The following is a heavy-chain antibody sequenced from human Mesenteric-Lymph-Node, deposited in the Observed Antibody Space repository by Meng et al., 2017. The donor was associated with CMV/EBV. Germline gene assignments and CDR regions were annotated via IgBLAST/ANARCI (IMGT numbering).Heavy chain of an antibody. CDR1: GYTFANYY. J-gene: IGHJ4*02. V-gene: IGHV1-2*06. CDR2: ISHHNGDT. Sequence: SGYTFANYYVLWVRQAPEQGPEWMGQISHHNGDTKYAQRYQGKVTMTKDTSISTVYMELSRLRSDDTAVYYCARGYYGSGSYSYFDYWGQGSLVTVSS. D-gene: IGHD3-10*01. CDR3: ARGYYGSGSYSYFDY.